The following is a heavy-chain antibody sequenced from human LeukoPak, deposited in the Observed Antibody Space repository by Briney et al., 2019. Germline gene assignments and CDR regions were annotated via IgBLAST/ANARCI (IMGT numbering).Heavy chain of an antibody. D-gene: IGHD6-19*01. CDR3: ARGKYKNGWYYFDY. Sequence: PGGSLRLSCAASGFTISSFGIHWVRQAPGKGPEWGAFTSYDGSNKLYADSMKGRITVSSDNSKNRLYLQMNSLRVEDTAVYYCARGKYKNGWYYFDYWGQGAQVTVSS. CDR1: GFTISSFG. CDR2: TSYDGSNK. J-gene: IGHJ4*02. V-gene: IGHV3-33*01.